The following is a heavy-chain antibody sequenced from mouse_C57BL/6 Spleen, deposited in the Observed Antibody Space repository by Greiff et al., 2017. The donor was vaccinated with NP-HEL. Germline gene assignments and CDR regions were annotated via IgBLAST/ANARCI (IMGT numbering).Heavy chain of an antibody. J-gene: IGHJ4*01. CDR1: GFTFSDYG. CDR2: ISSGSSTI. D-gene: IGHD4-1*01. V-gene: IGHV5-17*01. Sequence: VQLKESGGGLVKPGGSLKLSCAASGFTFSDYGMHWVRQAPEKGLEWVAYISSGSSTIYYADTVKGRFTITRDNAKNTLFLQMPSLRSEDTAMYYCARLTGTTMDYWGQGTSVTVSS. CDR3: ARLTGTTMDY.